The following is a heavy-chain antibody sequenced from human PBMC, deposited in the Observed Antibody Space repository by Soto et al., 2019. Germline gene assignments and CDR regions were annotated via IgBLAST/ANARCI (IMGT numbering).Heavy chain of an antibody. CDR2: ISGSGGST. D-gene: IGHD2-8*01. CDR3: AKDEVLMGCAFDI. J-gene: IGHJ3*02. V-gene: IGHV3-23*01. CDR1: GFTFTTYA. Sequence: EVQLLESGGGLVQPGGSLRLSCAVSGFTFTTYARTWVRQAPGKGLEWVSAISGSGGSTYYADSVKGRFTISRDNSKNTLYLQMNGLRAEDTAVYYCAKDEVLMGCAFDIWGQGTMVTVSS.